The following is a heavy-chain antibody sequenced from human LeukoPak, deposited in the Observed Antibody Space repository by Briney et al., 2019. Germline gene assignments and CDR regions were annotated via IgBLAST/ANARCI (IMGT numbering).Heavy chain of an antibody. CDR1: GYTFTGYY. Sequence: GASVKVSCKASGYTFTGYYMHWVRQAPGQGLEWMGWINPNSGGTNYAQKFQGWVTMTRDTSISTAYMELSRLRSDDTAVYYCARSPTWSDYYQGLGMDVWGQGTTVTVSS. CDR3: ARSPTWSDYYQGLGMDV. CDR2: INPNSGGT. J-gene: IGHJ6*02. D-gene: IGHD3-3*01. V-gene: IGHV1-2*04.